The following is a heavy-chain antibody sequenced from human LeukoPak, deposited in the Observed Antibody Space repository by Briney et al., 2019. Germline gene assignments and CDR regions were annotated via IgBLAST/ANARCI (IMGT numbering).Heavy chain of an antibody. D-gene: IGHD3-10*01. Sequence: GGSLGLSCAASGFSVNNNYVDWVRQAPGKGLEWVSSMDNFGTKYYADSVQGRFTISRDSSRNTVFLQMNSLRVEDTAVYYCAGGIYYGSGSRPGYLGYWGLGTLVTVSS. J-gene: IGHJ4*02. CDR3: AGGIYYGSGSRPGYLGY. CDR1: GFSVNNNY. CDR2: MDNFGTK. V-gene: IGHV3-53*01.